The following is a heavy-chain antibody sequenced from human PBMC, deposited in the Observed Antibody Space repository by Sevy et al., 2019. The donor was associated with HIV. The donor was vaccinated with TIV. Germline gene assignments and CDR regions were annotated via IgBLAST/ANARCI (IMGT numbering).Heavy chain of an antibody. CDR2: IWYDGTNR. CDR3: AREDIRVAGIGYYFHS. J-gene: IGHJ4*02. Sequence: GGSLRLSCAASEFTFSSYWMSWVRQAPGKGLEWVAVIWYDGTNREYADSVKGRFTISRDNSKNTLYLQMNSLRVEDTAVYYCAREDIRVAGIGYYFHSWGQGTLVTVSS. CDR1: EFTFSSYW. V-gene: IGHV3-33*08. D-gene: IGHD6-19*01.